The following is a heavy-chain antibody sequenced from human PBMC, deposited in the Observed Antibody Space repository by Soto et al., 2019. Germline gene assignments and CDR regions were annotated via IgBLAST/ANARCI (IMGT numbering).Heavy chain of an antibody. J-gene: IGHJ4*02. V-gene: IGHV1-58*02. Sequence: QLQLVQSGPEVRKPGTSVKVSCKASGFSFTTSAIQWVRQARGQRLEWIGWIAVGSGNTNYAQKFQERVTITRDMSTATAYRELSSLSSEDTAVYYCTADLYDSSGFYYPSPYWGQGTLVTVSS. CDR2: IAVGSGNT. D-gene: IGHD3-22*01. CDR1: GFSFTTSA. CDR3: TADLYDSSGFYYPSPY.